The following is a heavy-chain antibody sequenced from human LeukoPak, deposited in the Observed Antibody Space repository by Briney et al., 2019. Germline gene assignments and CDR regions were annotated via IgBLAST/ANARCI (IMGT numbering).Heavy chain of an antibody. CDR2: FDPEDGET. Sequence: ASVKVSCKVSGYTLTELSMHWVRQAPGKGLEWMGGFDPEDGETIYAQKLQGSVTMTTDTSTSTAYMELRSLRSDDTAVYYCARVPLPYGDYGDYWGQGTLVTVSS. CDR1: GYTLTELS. D-gene: IGHD4-17*01. V-gene: IGHV1-24*01. J-gene: IGHJ4*02. CDR3: ARVPLPYGDYGDY.